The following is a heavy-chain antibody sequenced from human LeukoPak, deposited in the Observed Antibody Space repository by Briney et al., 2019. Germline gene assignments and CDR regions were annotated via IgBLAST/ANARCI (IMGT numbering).Heavy chain of an antibody. J-gene: IGHJ4*02. Sequence: PSETLSLTCTVSGGSISSGDYYWSWIRQPPGKGLEWIGYIYHSGSTYYNPSLKSRVTISVDRSKNQFSLKLSSVTAADTAVYYCARAEKGEIYYDSNHFDYWGQGTLVTVSS. CDR3: ARAEKGEIYYDSNHFDY. CDR1: GGSISSGDYY. V-gene: IGHV4-30-4*01. CDR2: IYHSGST. D-gene: IGHD3-22*01.